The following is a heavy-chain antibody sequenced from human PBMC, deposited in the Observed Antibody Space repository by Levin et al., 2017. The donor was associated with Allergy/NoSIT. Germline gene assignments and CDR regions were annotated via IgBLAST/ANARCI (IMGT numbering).Heavy chain of an antibody. CDR1: GGSISSGGYS. J-gene: IGHJ4*02. D-gene: IGHD5-18*01. CDR2: IYLSGST. Sequence: KPSETLSLTCAVSGGSISSGGYSWSWLRQPPGKGLEWIGNIYLSGSTNDNPSLKSRVTMSVDRSKNQFPLKLIHVTAADTAVYYCASVAGYSYGYYFDYWGPGTLVTVSS. CDR3: ASVAGYSYGYYFDY. V-gene: IGHV4-30-2*01.